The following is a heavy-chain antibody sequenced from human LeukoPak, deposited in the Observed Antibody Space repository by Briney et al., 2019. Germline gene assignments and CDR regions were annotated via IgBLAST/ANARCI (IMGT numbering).Heavy chain of an antibody. D-gene: IGHD3-10*01. CDR1: GYTFTGYY. Sequence: ASVKVSCKASGYTFTGYYMHWVRQAPGQGLEWMGWINPNSGGTNYAQKFQGRVTMTRDTSITTAYTELSRLRSDDTAVYYCARGPARGNWFDPWGQGTLVTVSS. CDR3: ARGPARGNWFDP. CDR2: INPNSGGT. V-gene: IGHV1-2*02. J-gene: IGHJ5*02.